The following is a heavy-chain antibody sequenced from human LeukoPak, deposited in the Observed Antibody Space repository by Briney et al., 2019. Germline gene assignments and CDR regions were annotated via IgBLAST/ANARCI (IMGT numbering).Heavy chain of an antibody. V-gene: IGHV3-21*01. CDR2: ISSSSSYI. Sequence: GGSLRLSCAASGFTFSSYSMNWVRQAPGKGLEWVSSISSSSSYIYYADSVKGRFTISRDNSKNTLYLQMNSLRAEDTAVYYCARDRLLQWLVQGYFDYWGQGTLVTVSS. CDR1: GFTFSSYS. J-gene: IGHJ4*02. D-gene: IGHD6-19*01. CDR3: ARDRLLQWLVQGYFDY.